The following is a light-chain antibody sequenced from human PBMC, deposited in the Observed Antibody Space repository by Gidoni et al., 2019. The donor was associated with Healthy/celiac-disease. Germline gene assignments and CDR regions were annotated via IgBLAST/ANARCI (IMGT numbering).Light chain of an antibody. CDR2: DVI. J-gene: IGLJ2*01. Sequence: QSALTPPRSVAGSPGQSVTISCTGTSSDVGAYNYVSWYQQHPGKAPKLMIYDVIKRPSGVPVRFSGSKSGNTASLTISGLQAEDEADYYCCSYAGSLVFGGGTKLTVL. V-gene: IGLV2-11*01. CDR1: SSDVGAYNY. CDR3: CSYAGSLV.